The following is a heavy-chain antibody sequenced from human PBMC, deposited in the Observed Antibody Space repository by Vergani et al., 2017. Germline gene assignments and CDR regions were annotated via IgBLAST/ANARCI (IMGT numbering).Heavy chain of an antibody. CDR3: ARDRGGSHVGIWFGEPGATDAFDI. Sequence: EVQLLESGGGLVQPGGSLRLSCAASGFTFSSYAMSWVRQAPGKGLEWVSAISGSGGSTYYADSVKGRFTISRDNSKNTLYLQMNSLRAEDTAVYYCARDRGGSHVGIWFGEPGATDAFDIWGQGTMVTVSS. CDR2: ISGSGGST. D-gene: IGHD3-10*01. CDR1: GFTFSSYA. J-gene: IGHJ3*02. V-gene: IGHV3-23*01.